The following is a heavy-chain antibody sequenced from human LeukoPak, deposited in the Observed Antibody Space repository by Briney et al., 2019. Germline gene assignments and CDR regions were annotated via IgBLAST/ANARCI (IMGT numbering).Heavy chain of an antibody. D-gene: IGHD1-7*01. CDR1: GGTFSSYA. CDR3: ARNKLPLGAFDI. V-gene: IGHV1-69*05. J-gene: IGHJ3*02. Sequence: ASVKVSCKASGGTFSSYAISWVRQAPGQGLEWMGRIIPTFGTANYAQKFQGRVTITTDESTSTAYMELSSLRSEDTAVYYCARNKLPLGAFDIWGQGTMVTVSS. CDR2: IIPTFGTA.